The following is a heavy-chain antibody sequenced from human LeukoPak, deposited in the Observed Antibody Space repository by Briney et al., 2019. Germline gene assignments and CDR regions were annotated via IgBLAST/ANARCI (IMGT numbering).Heavy chain of an antibody. D-gene: IGHD6-13*01. CDR3: AKGIAAADNPFDY. CDR1: GFTFSSYA. Sequence: PGGSLRLSCAASGFTFSSYAMSWVRQAPGKGLEWVSAISGSGGSTYYADSVKGRFTIPRDNSKNTLYLQMNSLRAEDTAVYYCAKGIAAADNPFDYWGQGTLVTVSS. J-gene: IGHJ4*02. V-gene: IGHV3-23*01. CDR2: ISGSGGST.